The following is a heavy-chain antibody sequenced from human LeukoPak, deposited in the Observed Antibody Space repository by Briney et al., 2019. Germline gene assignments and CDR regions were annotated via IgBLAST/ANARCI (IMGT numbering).Heavy chain of an antibody. J-gene: IGHJ3*02. D-gene: IGHD3-16*02. CDR1: GGSISSYY. V-gene: IGHV4-59*08. CDR2: IYYSGST. CDR3: ARLFPSYDYVWGSYRINAFDI. Sequence: PSETQSLTCTVSGGSISSYYWSWIRQPPGKGLEWIGYIYYSGSTNYNPSLKSRVTISVDTSKNQFSLKLSSVTAADTAVYYCARLFPSYDYVWGSYRINAFDIWGQGTMVTVSS.